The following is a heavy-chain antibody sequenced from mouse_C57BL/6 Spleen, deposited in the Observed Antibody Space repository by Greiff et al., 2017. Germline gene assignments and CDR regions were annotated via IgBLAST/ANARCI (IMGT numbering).Heavy chain of an antibody. CDR1: GYTFTSYW. CDR2: IYPGSGST. D-gene: IGHD1-1*01. Sequence: VQLQQPGAELVKPGASVKMSCKASGYTFTSYWITWVKQRPGQGLEWIGDIYPGSGSTNYNEKFKSKATLTVDKSSSTAYMQLSSLTSEDSAVYYCSRAEYYGSSSWYFDVWGTGTTVTVSS. J-gene: IGHJ1*03. CDR3: SRAEYYGSSSWYFDV. V-gene: IGHV1-55*01.